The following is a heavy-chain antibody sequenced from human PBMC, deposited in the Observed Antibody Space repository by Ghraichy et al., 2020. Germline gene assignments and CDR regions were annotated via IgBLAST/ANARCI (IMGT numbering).Heavy chain of an antibody. J-gene: IGHJ6*02. CDR3: AKASRNAGAYYYYGMDV. CDR2: ISGSGGST. Sequence: GESLNISCAASGFTFSSYAMSWVRQAPGKGLEWVSAISGSGGSTYYADSVKGRFTISRDNSKNTLYLQMNSLRAEDTAVYYCAKASRNAGAYYYYGMDVWGQGTTVTVSS. CDR1: GFTFSSYA. D-gene: IGHD1-1*01. V-gene: IGHV3-23*01.